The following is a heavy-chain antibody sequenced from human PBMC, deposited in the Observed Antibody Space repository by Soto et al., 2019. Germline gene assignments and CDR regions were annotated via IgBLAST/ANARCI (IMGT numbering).Heavy chain of an antibody. Sequence: SVKVSCKXSGGTFSSYAISWVRQAPGQGLEWMGGIIPIFGTANYAQKFQGRVTITADESTSTAYMELSSLRSEDTAVYYCARPIVVVPAASVRDAFDIWGQGTMVTVSS. D-gene: IGHD2-2*01. CDR3: ARPIVVVPAASVRDAFDI. V-gene: IGHV1-69*13. CDR1: GGTFSSYA. CDR2: IIPIFGTA. J-gene: IGHJ3*02.